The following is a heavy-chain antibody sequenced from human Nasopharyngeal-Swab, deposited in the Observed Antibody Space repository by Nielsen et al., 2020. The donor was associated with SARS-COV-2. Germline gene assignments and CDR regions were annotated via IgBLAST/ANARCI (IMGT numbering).Heavy chain of an antibody. D-gene: IGHD2-2*03. CDR2: INPSGGST. Sequence: ASVKVSCKASGYTFTSYYMHWVRQAPGQGLEWMGIINPSGGSTSYAQKFQGRVTMTRDTSTSTVYMELSSLRSEDTAVYYRARGPPGYCSSTSCSYYYYYMDVWGKGTTVTVSS. CDR1: GYTFTSYY. CDR3: ARGPPGYCSSTSCSYYYYYMDV. J-gene: IGHJ6*03. V-gene: IGHV1-46*01.